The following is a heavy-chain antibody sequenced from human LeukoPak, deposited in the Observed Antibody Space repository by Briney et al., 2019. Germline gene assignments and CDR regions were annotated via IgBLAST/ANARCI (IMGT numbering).Heavy chain of an antibody. J-gene: IGHJ4*01. CDR2: ISYDGSNK. Sequence: GGSLRLSCAASGFTFSSYAMHWVRQAPGKGLEWVAVISYDGSNKYYADSVKGRFTISRDNAKNTLYLQMNSLRAEDTAVYYCAKVRRDDFWSGPGYWGQGTPVIVSS. V-gene: IGHV3-30-3*01. CDR1: GFTFSSYA. D-gene: IGHD3-3*01. CDR3: AKVRRDDFWSGPGY.